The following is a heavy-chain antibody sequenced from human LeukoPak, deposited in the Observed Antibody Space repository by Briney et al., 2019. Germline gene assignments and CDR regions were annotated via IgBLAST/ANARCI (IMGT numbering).Heavy chain of an antibody. CDR1: GGSISSYY. V-gene: IGHV4-34*01. D-gene: IGHD2-2*01. J-gene: IGHJ4*02. Sequence: PSETLSLTCTVSGGSISSYYWSWIRQPPGKGLEWIGEINHSGSTDYNPSLKSRVTISVDTSKNQFSLKLSSVTAADTAVYYCARSRNVVPAAPFDYWGQGTLVTVSS. CDR3: ARSRNVVPAAPFDY. CDR2: INHSGST.